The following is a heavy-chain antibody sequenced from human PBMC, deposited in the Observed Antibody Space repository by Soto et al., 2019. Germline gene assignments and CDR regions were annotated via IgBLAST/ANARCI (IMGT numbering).Heavy chain of an antibody. V-gene: IGHV3-21*01. CDR3: ARQPYSPYCSSTSCYYYYYGMDV. Sequence: GGSLRLSCAASGFTFSSYSMNWVRQAPGKGLEWVSSISSSSRYIYYADSVKGRFTISRDNAKNSLYLQMNSLRAEDTAVYYCARQPYSPYCSSTSCYYYYYGMDVWGQGTTVTVSS. CDR2: ISSSSRYI. D-gene: IGHD2-2*01. J-gene: IGHJ6*02. CDR1: GFTFSSYS.